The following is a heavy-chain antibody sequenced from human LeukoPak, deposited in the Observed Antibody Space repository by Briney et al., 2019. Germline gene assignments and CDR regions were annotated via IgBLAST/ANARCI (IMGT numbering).Heavy chain of an antibody. CDR2: ISSSGSTI. D-gene: IGHD3-22*01. CDR1: GFTFSSYE. CDR3: AKERYDSSGYSHY. V-gene: IGHV3-48*03. Sequence: GGSLRLSCAASGFTFSSYEMNWVRQAPGKGLEWVSYISSSGSTIYYADSVKGRFTISRDNAKNSLYLQMNSLRAEDTAVYYCAKERYDSSGYSHYWGQGTLVTLSS. J-gene: IGHJ4*02.